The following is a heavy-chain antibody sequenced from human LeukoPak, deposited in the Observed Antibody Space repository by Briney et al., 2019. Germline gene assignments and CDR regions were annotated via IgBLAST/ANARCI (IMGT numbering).Heavy chain of an antibody. CDR2: IYYNGST. V-gene: IGHV4-59*01. Sequence: SETLSLTCTVSGGSISSYYWSWIRQPPGKGLEWIGYIYYNGSTNYNPSLKSRVTISVDTSKNQFSLKLSSVTAADTAVHYCARGQDIVVVPAANSPRYYYYGMDVWGQGTTVTVSS. CDR1: GGSISSYY. CDR3: ARGQDIVVVPAANSPRYYYYGMDV. J-gene: IGHJ6*02. D-gene: IGHD2-2*01.